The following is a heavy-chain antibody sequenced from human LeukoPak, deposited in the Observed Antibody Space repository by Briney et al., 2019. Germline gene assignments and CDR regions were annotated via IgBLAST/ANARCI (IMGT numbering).Heavy chain of an antibody. CDR2: IYYSGST. Sequence: PSETLSLTCTVSGGSISSYYWSWIRQPPGKGLEWIGYIYYSGSTNYNPSLKSRVTISVDTPKNQFSLKLSSVTAADTAVYYCASYCSGGSCYPALFDYWGQGTLVTVSS. CDR3: ASYCSGGSCYPALFDY. D-gene: IGHD2-15*01. CDR1: GGSISSYY. J-gene: IGHJ4*02. V-gene: IGHV4-59*01.